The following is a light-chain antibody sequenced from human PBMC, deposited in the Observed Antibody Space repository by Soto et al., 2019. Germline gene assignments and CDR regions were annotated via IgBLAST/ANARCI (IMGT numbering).Light chain of an antibody. J-gene: IGLJ1*01. CDR3: SSYTSTSTRV. CDR1: SSDVGGYNY. V-gene: IGLV2-14*01. Sequence: QSVLTQPAFVSGSPGQSITISCTGTSSDVGGYNYVSWYQHPPGKAPKLMISEVSNRPSGVSNRFSGSKSGNTASLTISGLQAEDDADYYGSSYTSTSTRVFGNETKVTGL. CDR2: EVS.